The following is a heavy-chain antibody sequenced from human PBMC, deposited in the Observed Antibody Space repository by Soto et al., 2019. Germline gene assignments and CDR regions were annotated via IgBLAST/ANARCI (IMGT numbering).Heavy chain of an antibody. CDR3: AKDAGGSDSSGYYYGRYGMDV. J-gene: IGHJ6*02. D-gene: IGHD3-22*01. Sequence: GGSLRLSCAASGFTFSSYSMNWVRQAPGKGLEWVSYISSSSSTIYYADSVKGRFTISRDNAKNSLYLQMNSLRAEDTAVYYCAKDAGGSDSSGYYYGRYGMDVWGQGTTVTVSS. CDR1: GFTFSSYS. CDR2: ISSSSSTI. V-gene: IGHV3-48*01.